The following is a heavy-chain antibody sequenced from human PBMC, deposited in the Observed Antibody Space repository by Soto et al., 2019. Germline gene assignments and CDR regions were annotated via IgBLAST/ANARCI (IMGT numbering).Heavy chain of an antibody. V-gene: IGHV4-39*01. Sequence: SETLSLTCTVSGGSIRSSDYYWGWVRQPPGKGLEWIGSIYFSGDTYYTPSLTSRVTISIDTSKNHFSLKLSSVTAADTAVYYCARHGHSSSWYRYNWFDPWGQGTLVTVSS. CDR2: IYFSGDT. D-gene: IGHD6-13*01. J-gene: IGHJ5*02. CDR1: GGSIRSSDYY. CDR3: ARHGHSSSWYRYNWFDP.